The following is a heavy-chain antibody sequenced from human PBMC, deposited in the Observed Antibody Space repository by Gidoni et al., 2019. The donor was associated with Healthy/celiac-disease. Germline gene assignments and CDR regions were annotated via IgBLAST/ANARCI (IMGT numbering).Heavy chain of an antibody. V-gene: IGHV4-30-2*01. Sequence: QLQLQESGPGLVKPSQTLSLTCAVSGGSISSGGYSWSWIRQPPGKGLEWIGYIYHSGSTYYNPSLKSRVTISVDRSKNQFSLKRSSVTAADTAVYYCAREGSRDAFDIWGQGTMVTVSS. D-gene: IGHD2-2*01. CDR3: AREGSRDAFDI. CDR2: IYHSGST. CDR1: GGSISSGGYS. J-gene: IGHJ3*02.